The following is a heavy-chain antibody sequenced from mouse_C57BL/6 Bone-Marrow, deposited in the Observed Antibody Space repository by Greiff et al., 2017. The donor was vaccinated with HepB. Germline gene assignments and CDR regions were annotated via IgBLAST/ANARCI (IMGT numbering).Heavy chain of an antibody. CDR2: ISSGGSYT. Sequence: VQLKESGGDLVKPGGSLKLSCAASGFTFSSYGMSWVRQTPDKRLEWVATISSGGSYTYYPDSVKGRFTISRDNAKNTLYLQMSRLKSEDTAMYYGARQITTVVADGFAYWGQGTLVTVSA. J-gene: IGHJ3*01. CDR3: ARQITTVVADGFAY. CDR1: GFTFSSYG. D-gene: IGHD1-1*01. V-gene: IGHV5-6*01.